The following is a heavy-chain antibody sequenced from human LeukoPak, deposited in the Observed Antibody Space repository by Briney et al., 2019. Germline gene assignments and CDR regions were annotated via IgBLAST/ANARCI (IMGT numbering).Heavy chain of an antibody. CDR3: ARGCGGDCYLYYYYYMDV. Sequence: GGSLRLSCAASGFTFSSYSMNWVRQAPGKGLEWVSSISSSSSYIYYADSVKGRFTISRDNAKNTLYLQMNSLRAEDTAVYYCARGCGGDCYLYYYYYMDVWGKGTTVTVSS. CDR1: GFTFSSYS. CDR2: ISSSSSYI. D-gene: IGHD2-21*02. V-gene: IGHV3-21*01. J-gene: IGHJ6*03.